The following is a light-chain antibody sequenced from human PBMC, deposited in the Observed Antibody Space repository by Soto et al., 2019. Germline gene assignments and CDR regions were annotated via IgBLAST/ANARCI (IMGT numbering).Light chain of an antibody. CDR3: QQRSNWRIT. J-gene: IGKJ5*01. CDR1: QSVSNN. Sequence: DKVMTHSPATLSVSPGERATLSSRASQSVSNNLAWYQQKPGQTPRLLIYAASTRATDIPARFSGSGSGTEFTLTISSLQSEDFAVYYCQQRSNWRITFGQGTRLEIK. V-gene: IGKV3-15*01. CDR2: AAS.